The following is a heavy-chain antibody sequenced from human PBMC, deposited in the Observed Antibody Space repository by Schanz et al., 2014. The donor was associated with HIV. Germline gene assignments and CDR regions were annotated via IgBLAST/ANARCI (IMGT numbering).Heavy chain of an antibody. CDR3: AKSTWVDN. D-gene: IGHD2-2*01. V-gene: IGHV3-53*01. J-gene: IGHJ4*02. Sequence: EVQLVESGGGLIQPGGSLRLSCAASGFTVSSHYMSWVRQAPGKGLEWVSVIYSGGSTYYADSVKGRFTISRDKSKSTLYLQMDSLRAEDTALYFCAKSTWVDNCGQGTLVTVSS. CDR1: GFTVSSHY. CDR2: IYSGGST.